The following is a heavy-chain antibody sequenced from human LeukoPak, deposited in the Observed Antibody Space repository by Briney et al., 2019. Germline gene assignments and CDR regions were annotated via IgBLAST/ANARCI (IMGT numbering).Heavy chain of an antibody. CDR1: GGSFSGYY. V-gene: IGHV4-34*01. Sequence: KASETLSLTCAVYGGSFSGYYWSWIRQPPGKGLEWIGEINHSGSTNYNPSLKSRVTISVDTSKNQFSLKLSSVTAADTAVYYCARSSVADFDYWGQGTLVTVSS. J-gene: IGHJ4*02. D-gene: IGHD6-19*01. CDR3: ARSSVADFDY. CDR2: INHSGST.